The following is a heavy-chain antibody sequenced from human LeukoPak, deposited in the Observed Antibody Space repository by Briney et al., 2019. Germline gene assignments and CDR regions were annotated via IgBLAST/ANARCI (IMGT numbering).Heavy chain of an antibody. J-gene: IGHJ3*02. CDR3: ARDGARLDI. D-gene: IGHD4/OR15-4a*01. CDR1: GYSFNSQG. CDR2: INTDSGNP. Sequence: ASVKVSCKASGYSFNSQGMNWVRQAPGQGLEWMGWINTDSGNPTYAQGFTGRFVFSLDTSVTTAYLQITSLKAEDTAVYYCARDGARLDIWGQGTMVFVSS. V-gene: IGHV7-4-1*02.